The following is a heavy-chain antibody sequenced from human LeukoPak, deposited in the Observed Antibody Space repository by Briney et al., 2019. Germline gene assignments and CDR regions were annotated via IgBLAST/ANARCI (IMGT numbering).Heavy chain of an antibody. CDR2: ISYDGSNK. J-gene: IGHJ6*03. D-gene: IGHD2-2*01. CDR3: ARGYCSSTSCYSPRLDYYYMDA. Sequence: PGRSLRLSCAASGFTFSSYAMHWVRQAPGKGLEWVAVISYDGSNKYYADSVKGRFTISRDNSKNTLYLQMNSLRAEDTAVYYCARGYCSSTSCYSPRLDYYYMDAWGKGTTVTVSS. V-gene: IGHV3-30*01. CDR1: GFTFSSYA.